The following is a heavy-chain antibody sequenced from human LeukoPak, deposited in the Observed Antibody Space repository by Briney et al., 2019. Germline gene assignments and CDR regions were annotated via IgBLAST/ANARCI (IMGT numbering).Heavy chain of an antibody. Sequence: PGGSLRLSCAASGFTFSSYGMHWVRQAPGKGLEWVAFIRCDGSDTYYADFVKGRFTISRDNSKNTLYLQMNSLRAEDTAVYYCAKDSYSSSPRYYFDSWGQGTLVTVSS. CDR3: AKDSYSSSPRYYFDS. CDR1: GFTFSSYG. J-gene: IGHJ4*02. CDR2: IRCDGSDT. D-gene: IGHD6-13*01. V-gene: IGHV3-30*02.